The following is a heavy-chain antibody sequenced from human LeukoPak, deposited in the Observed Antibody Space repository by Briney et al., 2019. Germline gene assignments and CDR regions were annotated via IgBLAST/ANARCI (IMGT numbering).Heavy chain of an antibody. Sequence: GGSLRLSCSASGFTFSSYTFNWVRQAPGKGLEWVSSISTSHSYIYYADSLKGRFTISRDNAKNSLYLQMNSLRAEDTAVYYCAKGFSRYYYGSGSYSEILFDYWGQGTLVTVSS. V-gene: IGHV3-21*04. CDR1: GFTFSSYT. CDR2: ISTSHSYI. J-gene: IGHJ4*02. D-gene: IGHD3-10*01. CDR3: AKGFSRYYYGSGSYSEILFDY.